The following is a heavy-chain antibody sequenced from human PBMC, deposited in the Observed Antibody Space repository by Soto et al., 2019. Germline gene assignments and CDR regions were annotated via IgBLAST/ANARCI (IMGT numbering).Heavy chain of an antibody. CDR3: ARDRFDWLFSGYNWFDP. CDR1: GYTFTSYG. CDR2: ISAYNGNT. J-gene: IGHJ5*02. Sequence: ASVKVSCKASGYTFTSYGISWVRQAPGQGLEWMGWISAYNGNTNYAQKLQGRVTMTTDTSTSTAYMELRSLRSDDTAVYYCARDRFDWLFSGYNWFDPWGQGTLVTVSS. V-gene: IGHV1-18*01. D-gene: IGHD3-9*01.